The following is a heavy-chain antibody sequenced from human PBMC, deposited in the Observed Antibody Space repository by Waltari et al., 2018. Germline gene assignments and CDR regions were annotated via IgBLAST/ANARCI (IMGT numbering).Heavy chain of an antibody. Sequence: EVQLVQSGAEVKKPGESLKLSCKGSGYSFTSYWIGWVRQLPGKGLEWMGIIYPGDSETRYSPSFQGQVTISADKSISTAYLQWSSLKASDTAMYYCARLHLSRYSSSPADYWGQGTLVTVSS. CDR3: ARLHLSRYSSSPADY. CDR2: IYPGDSET. V-gene: IGHV5-51*01. J-gene: IGHJ4*02. CDR1: GYSFTSYW. D-gene: IGHD6-13*01.